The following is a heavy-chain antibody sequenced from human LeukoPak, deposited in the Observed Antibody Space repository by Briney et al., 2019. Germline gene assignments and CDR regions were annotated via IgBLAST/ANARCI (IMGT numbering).Heavy chain of an antibody. Sequence: SETLSLTCAVYGGSFSGYYWSWIRQPPGKGLEWIGEINHSGSTNYNPSLKSRVTISVDTSKNQFSLKLSSVTAAATAVYYCARGRAYYDSSGYDYWGQGTLVTVSS. V-gene: IGHV4-34*01. D-gene: IGHD3-22*01. J-gene: IGHJ4*02. CDR3: ARGRAYYDSSGYDY. CDR1: GGSFSGYY. CDR2: INHSGST.